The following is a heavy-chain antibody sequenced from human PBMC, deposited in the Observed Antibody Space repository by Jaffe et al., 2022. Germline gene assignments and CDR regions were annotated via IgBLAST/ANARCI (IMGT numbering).Heavy chain of an antibody. CDR3: ARGGAVAVGLMGDDAFDI. Sequence: EVQLVESGGGLVQPGGSLRLSCAASGFTFSSYWMSWVRQAPGKGLEWVANIKQDGSEKYYVDSVKGRFTISRDNAKNSLYLQMNSLRAEDTAVYYCARGGAVAVGLMGDDAFDIWGQGTMVTVSS. D-gene: IGHD6-19*01. J-gene: IGHJ3*02. CDR2: IKQDGSEK. V-gene: IGHV3-7*01. CDR1: GFTFSSYW.